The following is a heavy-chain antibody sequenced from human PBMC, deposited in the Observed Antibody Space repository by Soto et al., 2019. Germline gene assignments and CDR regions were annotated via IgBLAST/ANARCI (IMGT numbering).Heavy chain of an antibody. D-gene: IGHD6-13*01. J-gene: IGHJ6*02. CDR2: IKSKTDGGTT. CDR3: TACPIAAAGTGEQYYYYYGMDV. V-gene: IGHV3-15*01. Sequence: GGSLRLSCAASGFTFSNACMSWVRQAPGKGLEWVGRIKSKTDGGTTDYAAPVKGRFTISRDDSKNTLYLQMNSLKTEDTAVYYCTACPIAAAGTGEQYYYYYGMDVWGQGTTVTVSS. CDR1: GFTFSNAC.